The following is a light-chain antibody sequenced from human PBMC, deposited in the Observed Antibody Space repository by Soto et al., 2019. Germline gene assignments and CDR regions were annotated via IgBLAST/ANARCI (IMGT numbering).Light chain of an antibody. Sequence: EIQMTQSPSTLSASVGDRVTITCRASQPIISYLNWFQQKQGKAPKXMIHSTSSLQSGVPSRFRGSGSGTDLTITISSLQPEDFETYYCQQSYSVPLTFGGGTKVDIK. CDR3: QQSYSVPLT. V-gene: IGKV1-39*01. J-gene: IGKJ4*01. CDR1: QPIISY. CDR2: STS.